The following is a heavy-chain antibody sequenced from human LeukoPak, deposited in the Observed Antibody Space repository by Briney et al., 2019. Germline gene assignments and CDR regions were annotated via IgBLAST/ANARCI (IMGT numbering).Heavy chain of an antibody. CDR1: GFTFSSYA. V-gene: IGHV3-23*01. D-gene: IGHD2-15*01. CDR2: ISGSGDTT. Sequence: SGGSLRLSCAASGFTFSSYAMSWVRQAPGGGLEWVSAISGSGDTTYHADSVKGRFTISRDNSENRLSLQMDSLRAEDKAVYFCAKDTTAWWYHRAYMDVWGKGTTVTVSS. CDR3: AKDTTAWWYHRAYMDV. J-gene: IGHJ6*03.